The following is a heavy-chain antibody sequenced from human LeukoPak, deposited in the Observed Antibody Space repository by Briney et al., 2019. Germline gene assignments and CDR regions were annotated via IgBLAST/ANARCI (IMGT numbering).Heavy chain of an antibody. CDR3: ARDSGSYHGEPFDI. CDR2: FDPEDGET. D-gene: IGHD1-26*01. CDR1: GYTHTELS. J-gene: IGHJ3*02. Sequence: ASVKVSFKVSGYTHTELSMHWVRQAPGKGLAWMGGFDPEDGETIYAQKFQGRVTMTEDTSTDTAYMELSSLRSEDTAVYYCARDSGSYHGEPFDIWGQGTMVTVSS. V-gene: IGHV1-24*01.